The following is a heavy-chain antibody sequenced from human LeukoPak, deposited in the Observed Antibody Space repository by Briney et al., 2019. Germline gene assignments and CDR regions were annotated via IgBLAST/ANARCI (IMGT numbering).Heavy chain of an antibody. CDR3: AKDLGSLYSSSSIDDY. V-gene: IGHV3-30*02. D-gene: IGHD6-13*01. Sequence: GGSLRLSCAASGFTFSSYGMHWVRQAPGKGLEWVAFIRYDGSNKYYADSVKGRFTISRDNSKNTLYLQMNSLRAEDTAVYYCAKDLGSLYSSSSIDDYWGQGTLVTVSS. CDR1: GFTFSSYG. J-gene: IGHJ4*02. CDR2: IRYDGSNK.